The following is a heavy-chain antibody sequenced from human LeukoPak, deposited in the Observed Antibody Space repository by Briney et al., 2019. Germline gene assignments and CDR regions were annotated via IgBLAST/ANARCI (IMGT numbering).Heavy chain of an antibody. CDR3: ARGGGGYCSSTSCYPY. CDR2: IYYSGST. Sequence: RTSETLSLTCTVSGGSISSYYWSWIRQPPGKGLEWIGYIYYSGSTNYNPSLKSRVTISVDTSKNQFSLKLSSVTAADTAVYYCARGGGGYCSSTSCYPYWGQGTLVTVSS. CDR1: GGSISSYY. V-gene: IGHV4-59*08. J-gene: IGHJ4*02. D-gene: IGHD2-2*01.